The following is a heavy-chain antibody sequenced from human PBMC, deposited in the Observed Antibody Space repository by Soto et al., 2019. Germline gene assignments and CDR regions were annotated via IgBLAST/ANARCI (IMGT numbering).Heavy chain of an antibody. V-gene: IGHV4-4*07. D-gene: IGHD6-13*01. Sequence: SETLSLTCTVSGGSISSYYWSWIRQPAGKGLEWIGRIYTSGSTNYNPSLKSRVTMSVDTSKNQFSLKLSSVTAADTAVHYCARVLGIADLRGAFDIWGQGTMVTVSS. CDR1: GGSISSYY. CDR2: IYTSGST. CDR3: ARVLGIADLRGAFDI. J-gene: IGHJ3*02.